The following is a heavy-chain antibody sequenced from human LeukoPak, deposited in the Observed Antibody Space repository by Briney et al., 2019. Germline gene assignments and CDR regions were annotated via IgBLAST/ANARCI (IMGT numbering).Heavy chain of an antibody. CDR1: GYSISSGYY. CDR3: ACLTTADAFDI. D-gene: IGHD3-22*01. Sequence: PSETLSLTCTVSGYSISSGYYWGWIRQPPGKGLEWIGSIYHSGSTYYNPSLKSRVTISVDTSKNQFSLKLSSVTAADTAVYYCACLTTADAFDIWGQGTMVTVSS. CDR2: IYHSGST. V-gene: IGHV4-38-2*02. J-gene: IGHJ3*02.